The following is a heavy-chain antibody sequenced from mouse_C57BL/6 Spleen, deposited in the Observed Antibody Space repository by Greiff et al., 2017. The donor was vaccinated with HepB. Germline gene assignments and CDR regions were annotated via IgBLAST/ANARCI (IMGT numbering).Heavy chain of an antibody. V-gene: IGHV1-52*01. J-gene: IGHJ2*01. CDR3: ARSNDGSFFDY. CDR1: GYTFPSYW. CDR2: IDPSDSET. Sequence: QVQLQQPGAELVRPGSSVKLSCKASGYTFPSYWMHWVKQRPIQGLEWIGNIDPSDSETHYNQKFKDKATLTVDKSSSPAYMQRSSLTSEDAAVYYCARSNDGSFFDYWGQGTTLTVSS. D-gene: IGHD1-1*01.